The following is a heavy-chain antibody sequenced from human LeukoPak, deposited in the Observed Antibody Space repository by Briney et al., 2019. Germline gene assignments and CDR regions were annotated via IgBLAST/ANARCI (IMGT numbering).Heavy chain of an antibody. CDR2: IILNSGGT. CDR3: AEIGSITRY. V-gene: IGHV1-2*06. D-gene: IGHD1-14*01. J-gene: IGHJ4*02. Sequence: ASVKVSCTASGYTFTGYYMHWVRQAPGQGLEWMVRIILNSGGTNYAKTFQGRVTMTRDTSISTAYMELSRLRSDDTAVYYCAEIGSITRYWGQGTLVTVSS. CDR1: GYTFTGYY.